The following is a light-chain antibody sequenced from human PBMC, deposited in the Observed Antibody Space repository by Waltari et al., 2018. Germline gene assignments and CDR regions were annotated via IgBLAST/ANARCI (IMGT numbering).Light chain of an antibody. CDR3: SSYTSSSPVV. J-gene: IGLJ2*01. CDR1: SSDVGGYNY. Sequence: QSALTQPASVSGSPGQSITISCTGTSSDVGGYNYVSWYQQHPGQAPKLMIYDVSNRPSGVSNRFSGSKSCNTASLTISGLQAEDEADYYCSSYTSSSPVVFGGGTKLTVL. V-gene: IGLV2-14*03. CDR2: DVS.